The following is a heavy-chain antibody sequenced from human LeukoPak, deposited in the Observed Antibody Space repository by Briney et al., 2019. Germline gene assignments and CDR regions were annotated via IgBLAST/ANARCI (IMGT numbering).Heavy chain of an antibody. CDR1: GSTFSSYG. CDR3: AKDLSSSGWYRRHYYGMDV. CDR2: ISYDGSNK. Sequence: GGSLRLSCAASGSTFSSYGMHWVRQAPGKGLEWVAVISYDGSNKYYADSVKGRFTISRDNSKNTLYLQMNSLRAEDTAVYYCAKDLSSSGWYRRHYYGMDVWGQGTTVTVSS. V-gene: IGHV3-30*18. J-gene: IGHJ6*02. D-gene: IGHD6-19*01.